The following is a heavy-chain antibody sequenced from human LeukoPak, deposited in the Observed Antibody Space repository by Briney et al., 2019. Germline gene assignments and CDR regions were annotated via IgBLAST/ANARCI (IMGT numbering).Heavy chain of an antibody. V-gene: IGHV3-23*01. D-gene: IGHD6-13*01. CDR3: AKDLSSSWSEYFQH. Sequence: PWGSLRLSCAASGFTFSSYAMSWVRQAPGKGMEWVSAISGSGGSTYYADSVKGRSTISRGNSKNTLYLQMNSLRAEDTAVYYCAKDLSSSWSEYFQHWGQGTLVTVSS. CDR1: GFTFSSYA. CDR2: ISGSGGST. J-gene: IGHJ1*01.